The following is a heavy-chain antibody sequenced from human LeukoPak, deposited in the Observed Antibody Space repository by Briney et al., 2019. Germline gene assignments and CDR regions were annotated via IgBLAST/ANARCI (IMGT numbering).Heavy chain of an antibody. V-gene: IGHV3-23*01. D-gene: IGHD2-21*01. J-gene: IGHJ6*02. CDR1: GFTFSSYA. Sequence: GGSLRLSCAAPGFTFSSYAMSWVRQAPGKGREWVSAISGSGGSTYYGDSVKGRFTISRDNSKNTLYLHMNSLRAEDTAMYYCAREWGYGCGGECYSGIEAYYGMDVWGQGTTVTVSS. CDR2: ISGSGGST. CDR3: AREWGYGCGGECYSGIEAYYGMDV.